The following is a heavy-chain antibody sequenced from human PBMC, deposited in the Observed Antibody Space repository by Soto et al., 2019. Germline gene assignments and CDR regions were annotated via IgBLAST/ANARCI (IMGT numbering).Heavy chain of an antibody. Sequence: SETLSLTCTVSGGSISSGGYYWSWIRQHPGKGLEWIGYIYYSGSTYYNPSLKSRVTISVDTSKNQFSLKLSSVTAADTAVYYCATNFDWLLFRGLGYYYYYGMDVWGQGTTVTVSS. CDR1: GGSISSGGYY. CDR2: IYYSGST. D-gene: IGHD3-9*01. J-gene: IGHJ6*02. V-gene: IGHV4-31*03. CDR3: ATNFDWLLFRGLGYYYYYGMDV.